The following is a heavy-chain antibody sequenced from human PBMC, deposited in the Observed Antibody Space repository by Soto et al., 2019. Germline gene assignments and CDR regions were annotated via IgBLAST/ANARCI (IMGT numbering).Heavy chain of an antibody. V-gene: IGHV4-61*01. CDR3: ARVDGSGTFSLFDH. D-gene: IGHD3-10*01. Sequence: QVLLQQSGPGLVQPSGTLSHTCTVSGGSVNSDSHFWSWIRQPPGKGLEWIGYVYYTGRTTYSPSLESRVTIAVDTSKNQLSLKLTSVTAADTAVYYCARVDGSGTFSLFDHWGQGTLVTVAS. J-gene: IGHJ4*02. CDR2: VYYTGRT. CDR1: GGSVNSDSHF.